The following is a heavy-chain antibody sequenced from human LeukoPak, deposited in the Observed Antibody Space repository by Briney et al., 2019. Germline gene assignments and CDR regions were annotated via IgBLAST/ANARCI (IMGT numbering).Heavy chain of an antibody. Sequence: PGGFLRLSCVGSGFVFSKYAVHWVRQAPGKGLEWVAVVSYDGDFKLYGDSVKGRFTISRDNSQNMLFLQMNDLRPQDATTYFCARDPYSHDSSGFSYFLQYWGQGTVVTVSS. V-gene: IGHV3-30-3*01. D-gene: IGHD6-19*01. J-gene: IGHJ4*02. CDR3: ARDPYSHDSSGFSYFLQY. CDR2: VSYDGDFK. CDR1: GFVFSKYA.